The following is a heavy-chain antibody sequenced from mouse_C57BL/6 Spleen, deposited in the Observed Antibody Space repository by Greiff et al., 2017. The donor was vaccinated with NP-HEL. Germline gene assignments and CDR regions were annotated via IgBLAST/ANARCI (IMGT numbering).Heavy chain of an antibody. CDR3: ANYYGSSYRFAY. D-gene: IGHD1-1*01. V-gene: IGHV1-19*01. Sequence: VQLQQSGPVLVKPGASVKMSCKASGYTFTDYYMNWVKQSHGKSLEWIGVINPYNGGTSYNQKFKGKATLTVDKSSSTAYMALNSLTAEDSAVYYCANYYGSSYRFAYWGQGTLVTVSA. CDR2: INPYNGGT. J-gene: IGHJ3*01. CDR1: GYTFTDYY.